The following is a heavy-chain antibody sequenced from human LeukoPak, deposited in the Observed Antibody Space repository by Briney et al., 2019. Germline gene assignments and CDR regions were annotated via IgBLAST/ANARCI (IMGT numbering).Heavy chain of an antibody. CDR1: GGTFSSYA. Sequence: SVKVSCKASGGTFSSYAISWVRQAPGQGLEWMGVIIPIFGTANYAQKFQGRVTITTDESTSTAYMELSSLRSEDTAVYYCARVRQQPKDYYYYYYMDVWGKGTTVTVSS. J-gene: IGHJ6*03. CDR3: ARVRQQPKDYYYYYYMDV. V-gene: IGHV1-69*05. CDR2: IIPIFGTA. D-gene: IGHD6-13*01.